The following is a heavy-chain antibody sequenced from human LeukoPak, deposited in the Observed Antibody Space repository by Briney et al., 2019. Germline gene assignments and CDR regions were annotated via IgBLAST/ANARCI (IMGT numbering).Heavy chain of an antibody. Sequence: ASVKVSRKASGGTFSSYAISWVRQAPGQGLEWMGGIIPIFGTANYAQKFQGRVTITADESTSTAYMELSSLRSEDTAVYYCARRITMVRGVTTDNWFDPWGQGTLVTVSS. CDR1: GGTFSSYA. V-gene: IGHV1-69*01. CDR3: ARRITMVRGVTTDNWFDP. CDR2: IIPIFGTA. J-gene: IGHJ5*02. D-gene: IGHD3-10*01.